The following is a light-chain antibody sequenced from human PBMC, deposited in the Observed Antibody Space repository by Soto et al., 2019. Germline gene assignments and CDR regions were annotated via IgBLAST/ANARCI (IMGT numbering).Light chain of an antibody. V-gene: IGKV3-20*01. CDR3: LQYGISLWM. CDR1: QSVPANY. CDR2: GAS. J-gene: IGKJ1*01. Sequence: EIVLTQSPGTLSLSPGERATLSCRASQSVPANYLAWYRQKPGQAPRLLIYGASSRATGIPDRFSGSGFGTDFTLTISSLEPEDFAVYYCLQYGISLWMFGQGTKVEIK.